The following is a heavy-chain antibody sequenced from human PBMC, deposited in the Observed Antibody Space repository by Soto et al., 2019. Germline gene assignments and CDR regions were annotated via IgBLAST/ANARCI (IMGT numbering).Heavy chain of an antibody. V-gene: IGHV4-4*02. D-gene: IGHD4-17*01. CDR3: AREVGTTVIYGEWFDP. CDR2: IYHSGST. J-gene: IGHJ5*02. Sequence: SETLSLTCAVSGGSISSSNWWSWVRQPPGKGLEWIGEIYHSGSTNYNPSLKSRVTISVDKSKNQFSLKLSSVTAADTAVYYCAREVGTTVIYGEWFDPWGQGTLVTVSS. CDR1: GGSISSSNW.